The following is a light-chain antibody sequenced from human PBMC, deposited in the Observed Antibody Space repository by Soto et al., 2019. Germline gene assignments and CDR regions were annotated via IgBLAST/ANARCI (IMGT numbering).Light chain of an antibody. CDR1: QSVSKW. CDR2: DAS. V-gene: IGKV1-5*01. J-gene: IGKJ1*01. Sequence: DIQMTQSPSTLSASVGDRVTITCRASQSVSKWLAWYQQKPGKAPKLLIYDASNLESGVPSRFSGSGSGTDFTLSISNLQPDDFATYYCQQYQRYWTFGQGTKVDIK. CDR3: QQYQRYWT.